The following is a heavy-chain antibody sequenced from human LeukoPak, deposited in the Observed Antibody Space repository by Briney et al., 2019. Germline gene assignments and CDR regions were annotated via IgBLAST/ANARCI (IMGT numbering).Heavy chain of an antibody. J-gene: IGHJ5*02. V-gene: IGHV3-66*01. D-gene: IGHD7-27*01. Sequence: GGSLRFSCAASGFTVSSNYMSWVRQAPGSRLEWVSVIYSGDSPYYADSVKGRFTISRDNSKNTLYLQMNSLRADDTAVYYCARVGGATNWGRGNWFDPWGLGTLVTVSS. CDR3: ARVGGATNWGRGNWFDP. CDR1: GFTVSSNY. CDR2: IYSGDSP.